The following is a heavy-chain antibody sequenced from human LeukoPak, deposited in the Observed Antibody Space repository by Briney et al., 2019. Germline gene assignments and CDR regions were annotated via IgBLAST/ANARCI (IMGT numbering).Heavy chain of an antibody. CDR3: ARVVFWVTTVTLWGYYFDY. D-gene: IGHD4-4*01. Sequence: SQTLSLTCTVSGGSISSGGYYWSWIRQHPGKGLEWIGYIYYSGSTYYNPSLKSRVTILVDTSKNQFSLKLSSVTAADTAVYYCARVVFWVTTVTLWGYYFDYWGQGTLVTVSS. J-gene: IGHJ4*02. CDR2: IYYSGST. CDR1: GGSISSGGYY. V-gene: IGHV4-31*03.